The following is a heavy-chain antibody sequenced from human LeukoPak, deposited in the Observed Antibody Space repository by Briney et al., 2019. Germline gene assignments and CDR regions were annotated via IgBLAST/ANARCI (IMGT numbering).Heavy chain of an antibody. CDR3: AKGGWNDPYGMDV. CDR1: GFTFSSYA. CDR2: ISGSGGST. J-gene: IGHJ6*02. D-gene: IGHD1-1*01. V-gene: IGHV3-23*01. Sequence: GGSLRLSCAASGFTFSSYAMSWVRQAPGKGLEWVSAISGSGGSTYYADSVKGRLTISRDNSKNTLYLQMNSLRAEDTAVYYCAKGGWNDPYGMDVWGQGTTVTVSS.